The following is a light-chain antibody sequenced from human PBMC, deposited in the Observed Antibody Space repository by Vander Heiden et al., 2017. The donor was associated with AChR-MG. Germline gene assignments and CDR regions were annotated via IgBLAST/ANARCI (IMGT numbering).Light chain of an antibody. CDR1: SSDVGGYNY. J-gene: IGLJ1*01. CDR3: SSYAGSNKLI. CDR2: EVS. V-gene: IGLV2-8*01. Sequence: QSALTQPPSASGSPGQSVTISCTGTSSDVGGYNYVSWYQQHPGKAPKLMRYEVSKRPSGVPDRFSGSKSGNTASLTVSGLQAEDEADYYCSSYAGSNKLIFGTGTKVTVL.